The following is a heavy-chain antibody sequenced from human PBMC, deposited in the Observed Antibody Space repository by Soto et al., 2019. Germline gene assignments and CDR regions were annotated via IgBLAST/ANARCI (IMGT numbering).Heavy chain of an antibody. D-gene: IGHD3-3*01. CDR3: ARGSFDSWFDP. J-gene: IGHJ5*02. Sequence: GASVKVSCKASGYTFTSYGISWVRQAPGQGLEWMGGISPNNGTTNYAQKFQGRVTITADESTSTAYMELSSLRSEDTAVYYCARGSFDSWFDPWGQGTLVTVSS. CDR2: ISPNNGTT. V-gene: IGHV1-69*13. CDR1: GYTFTSYG.